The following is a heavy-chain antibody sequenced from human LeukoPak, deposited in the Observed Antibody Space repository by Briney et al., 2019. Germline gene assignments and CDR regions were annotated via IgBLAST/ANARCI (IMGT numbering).Heavy chain of an antibody. V-gene: IGHV1-8*03. D-gene: IGHD1-20*01. CDR3: ARVITHFNWFDP. CDR1: GYTFTSYV. Sequence: ASVKVSCKASGYTFTSYVINWVRQATGQGLEWMGWMNPNSGNTGYAQKFQGRVTITRNTSISTAYMELSSLRSEDTAVYYCARVITHFNWFDPWGQGTLVTVSS. J-gene: IGHJ5*02. CDR2: MNPNSGNT.